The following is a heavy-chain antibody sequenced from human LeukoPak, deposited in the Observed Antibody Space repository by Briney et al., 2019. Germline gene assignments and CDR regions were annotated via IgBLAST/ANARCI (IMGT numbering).Heavy chain of an antibody. Sequence: GSLRLSCAASGFTFSSYSMNWVRQAPGKGLEWVSSISSSSSYIYYADSVKGRFTISRDNAKNSLYLQMNSLRAEDTAVYYCARDRATMVRGVSLFDYWGQGTLVTVSS. J-gene: IGHJ4*02. D-gene: IGHD3-10*01. V-gene: IGHV3-21*01. CDR3: ARDRATMVRGVSLFDY. CDR2: ISSSSSYI. CDR1: GFTFSSYS.